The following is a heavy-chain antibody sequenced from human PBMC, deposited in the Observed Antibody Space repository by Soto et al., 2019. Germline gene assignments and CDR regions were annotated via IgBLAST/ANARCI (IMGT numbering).Heavy chain of an antibody. Sequence: SETLSLTCTVSGGSISSYYWSWIRQPPGKGLEWIGYIYYSGSTNYNPSLKSRVTISVDTSKNQFSLKLSSVTAADTAVYYCARLTNLGYCSGGSCYSLRYFDYWGQGTLVTVSS. CDR3: ARLTNLGYCSGGSCYSLRYFDY. V-gene: IGHV4-59*01. J-gene: IGHJ4*02. CDR2: IYYSGST. CDR1: GGSISSYY. D-gene: IGHD2-15*01.